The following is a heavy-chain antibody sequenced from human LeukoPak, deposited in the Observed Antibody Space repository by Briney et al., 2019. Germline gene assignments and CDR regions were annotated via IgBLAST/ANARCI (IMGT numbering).Heavy chain of an antibody. V-gene: IGHV3-23*01. Sequence: QSGGSLRLSCAASGFTFSNYAMIWVRQAPGKGLEWVSALSGSGGTTYYPDSVKGRFTISRDNSKNTLYLQMNSLRVEDTAVYYCANGKPEYNSGWPRGTFWGQGTLVSVSS. CDR3: ANGKPEYNSGWPRGTF. J-gene: IGHJ4*02. CDR2: LSGSGGTT. CDR1: GFTFSNYA. D-gene: IGHD6-19*01.